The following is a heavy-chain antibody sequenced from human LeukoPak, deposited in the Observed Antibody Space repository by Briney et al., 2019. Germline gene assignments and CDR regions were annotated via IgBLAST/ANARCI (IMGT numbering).Heavy chain of an antibody. V-gene: IGHV4-39*01. J-gene: IGHJ4*02. CDR1: GGSISSSSYY. CDR2: IYYSGST. Sequence: KPSQTLSLTCTVSGGSISSSSYYWGWIRQPPGRGLEWIGSIYYSGSTYYNPSLKSRVTISVDTSKNQFSLKLSSVTAADTAVYYCVTILGATHVSSGNWGQGTLVTVSS. D-gene: IGHD1-26*01. CDR3: VTILGATHVSSGN.